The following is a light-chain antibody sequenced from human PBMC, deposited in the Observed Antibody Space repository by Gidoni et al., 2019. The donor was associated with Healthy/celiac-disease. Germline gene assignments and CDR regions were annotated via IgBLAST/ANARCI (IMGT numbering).Light chain of an antibody. CDR3: HSYDSSLSGYV. CDR1: SSNIGAGYD. J-gene: IGLJ1*01. Sequence: QSVLTQPHSLSGAPGPRVTISCTGSSSNIGAGYDVQWYQQLPGTAPHLLLYGNSNRPSGVPDRFSGSKSGTSASLAITGRQAEDEADYYCHSYDSSLSGYVFGTGTKVTVL. V-gene: IGLV1-40*01. CDR2: GNS.